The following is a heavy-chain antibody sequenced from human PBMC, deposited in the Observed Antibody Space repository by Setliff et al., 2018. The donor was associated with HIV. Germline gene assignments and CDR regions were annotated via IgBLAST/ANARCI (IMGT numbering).Heavy chain of an antibody. D-gene: IGHD3-10*01. CDR2: IYPGDSDA. CDR3: ARAGSGSYYNAPHY. J-gene: IGHJ4*02. Sequence: GESLKISCKGFGYSFTSNWIGWVRQMPGKGLEWMGIIYPGDSDARYSPSFQGQVTISADKSISTAYLQWSSLKASDTAMDYCARAGSGSYYNAPHYWGQGTLVTVSS. CDR1: GYSFTSNW. V-gene: IGHV5-51*01.